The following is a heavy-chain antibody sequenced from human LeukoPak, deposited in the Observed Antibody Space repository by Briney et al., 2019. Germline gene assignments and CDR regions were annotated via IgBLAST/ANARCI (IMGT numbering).Heavy chain of an antibody. CDR1: GFMFDDYG. D-gene: IGHD1-26*01. CDR3: ARGPIVGPTKGFDP. Sequence: PGGSLRLSCAASGFMFDDYGMSWVRQAPGKGLEWVSGINWNGGRTGYADSVKGRFTISRDNAKNSLYLQMNSLRAEDTAVYYCARGPIVGPTKGFDPWGQGTLVTVSS. V-gene: IGHV3-20*04. CDR2: INWNGGRT. J-gene: IGHJ5*02.